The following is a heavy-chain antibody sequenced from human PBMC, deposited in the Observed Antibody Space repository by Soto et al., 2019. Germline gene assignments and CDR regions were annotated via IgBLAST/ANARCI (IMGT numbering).Heavy chain of an antibody. D-gene: IGHD5-18*01. CDR3: AREGYSYGYYYYYGMDV. J-gene: IGHJ6*02. CDR1: GFTFSSYA. Sequence: GESLKISCAASGFTFSSYAMHWVRQAPGKGLEWVAVISYDGSNKYYADSVKGRFTISRDNSKNTLYLQMNSLRAEDTAVYYCAREGYSYGYYYYYGMDVWGQGTTVTVSS. V-gene: IGHV3-30-3*01. CDR2: ISYDGSNK.